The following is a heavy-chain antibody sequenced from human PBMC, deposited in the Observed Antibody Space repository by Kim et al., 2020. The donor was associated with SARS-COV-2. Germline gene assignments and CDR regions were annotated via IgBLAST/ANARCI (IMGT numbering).Heavy chain of an antibody. J-gene: IGHJ4*02. CDR2: ISAYNGNT. CDR1: GYTFTSYG. CDR3: ARDLLVLPGGLLWFGELLGY. Sequence: ASVKVSCKASGYTFTSYGISWVRQAPGQGLEWMGWISAYNGNTNYAQKLQGRVTMTTDTSTSTAYMELRSPRSDDTAVYYCARDLLVLPGGLLWFGELLGYWGQGTLVTVSS. V-gene: IGHV1-18*01. D-gene: IGHD3-10*01.